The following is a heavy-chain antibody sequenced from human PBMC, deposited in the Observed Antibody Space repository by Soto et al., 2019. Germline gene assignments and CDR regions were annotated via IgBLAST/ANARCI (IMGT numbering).Heavy chain of an antibody. J-gene: IGHJ6*02. Sequence: SETLSLTCVVYGGSFSGYYYTWIRQPPGKGLEWIGEINHSGSTNYNPSLKSRVTISVDTSTNQFSLKVSSVTAADTAVYYCARDLRSPTTNYYYYYYGMDVWGQGTTVTVSS. V-gene: IGHV4-34*01. CDR1: GGSFSGYY. CDR2: INHSGST. CDR3: ARDLRSPTTNYYYYYYGMDV.